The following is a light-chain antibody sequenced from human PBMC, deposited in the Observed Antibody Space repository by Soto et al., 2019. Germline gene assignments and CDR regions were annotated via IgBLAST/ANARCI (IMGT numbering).Light chain of an antibody. CDR2: GAS. J-gene: IGKJ2*01. CDR3: QQYKKWPRT. V-gene: IGKV3-15*01. Sequence: EIVMTQSPATLSVSPGERAVLSCRATERVAGNLDWYQQRPGQAPRLLIPGASTSATGVPARFSGSGSGTEFTLTISSLQSEDFAVYYCQQYKKWPRTFGQGTKLDIK. CDR1: ERVAGN.